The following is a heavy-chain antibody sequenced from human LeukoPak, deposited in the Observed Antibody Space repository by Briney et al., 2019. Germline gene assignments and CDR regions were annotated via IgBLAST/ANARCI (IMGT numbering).Heavy chain of an antibody. Sequence: GGSLRLSCAASGFTFSSYSMNWVRQAPGKGLEWVSYISSSSSTIYYADSVKGRFTISRDNAKNSLYLQMNSLRAEDTAVYYSARDAFREIPAAKMPMDYWGQGTRVTVSS. V-gene: IGHV3-48*01. CDR1: GFTFSSYS. D-gene: IGHD2-2*01. J-gene: IGHJ4*02. CDR2: ISSSSSTI. CDR3: ARDAFREIPAAKMPMDY.